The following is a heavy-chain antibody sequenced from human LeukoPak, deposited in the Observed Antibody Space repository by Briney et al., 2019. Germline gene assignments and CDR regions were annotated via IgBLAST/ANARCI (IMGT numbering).Heavy chain of an antibody. CDR1: GGSFSGYY. Sequence: SETLSLTCAVYGGSFSGYYWSWIRQPPGHGLEWIVETNHSGSANYNPSLKSRVTISVDTSKNQSSLKLSSVTAADTAVYYCARDQRYSSSWYRSFDYWGQGTLVTVSS. J-gene: IGHJ4*02. CDR2: TNHSGSA. V-gene: IGHV4-34*01. D-gene: IGHD6-13*01. CDR3: ARDQRYSSSWYRSFDY.